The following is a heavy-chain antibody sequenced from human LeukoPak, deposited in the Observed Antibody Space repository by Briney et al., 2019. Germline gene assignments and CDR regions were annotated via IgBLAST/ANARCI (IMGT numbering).Heavy chain of an antibody. V-gene: IGHV3-66*01. CDR2: IYSGGST. CDR3: ARGSPCSGGSCLPVRFDY. CDR1: GFTVSSNY. J-gene: IGHJ4*02. Sequence: GGSLRLSCAASGFTVSSNYMSWVRQAPGKGLEWVSVIYSGGSTYYADSVKGRFTISRDNSKNTLYLQMNGLRAEDTAVYYCARGSPCSGGSCLPVRFDYWGQGTLVTVSS. D-gene: IGHD2-15*01.